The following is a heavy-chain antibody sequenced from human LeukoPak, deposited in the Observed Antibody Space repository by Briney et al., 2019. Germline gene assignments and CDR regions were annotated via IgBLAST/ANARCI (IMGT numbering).Heavy chain of an antibody. V-gene: IGHV1-2*02. J-gene: IGHJ3*02. CDR2: INPKNGDT. D-gene: IGHD2-21*01. CDR3: AREAGDNAYDI. Sequence: ASVKVSCKASGYTFTDFYMHWVRQAPGQGLEWMGWINPKNGDTRYVQKFQGRVTMTRDTSISTSYMEVSRLTSDDTAVYYCAREAGDNAYDIWGQGTVVTVPS. CDR1: GYTFTDFY.